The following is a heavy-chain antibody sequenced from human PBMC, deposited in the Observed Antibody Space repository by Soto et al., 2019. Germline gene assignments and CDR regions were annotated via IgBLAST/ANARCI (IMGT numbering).Heavy chain of an antibody. V-gene: IGHV4-34*01. Sequence: QVQLQQWGAGLLKPSETLSLTCAVYGGSFSGYYWSWIRQPPGKGLEWIGEINHSGSTNYNPSLTSRVTLYLDKSKNEFSLRLSFVTAADTAVYYCASWKLYYGSGSSSLEYYYYGMDVWGQGTTVTVSS. CDR1: GGSFSGYY. J-gene: IGHJ6*02. D-gene: IGHD3-10*01. CDR2: INHSGST. CDR3: ASWKLYYGSGSSSLEYYYYGMDV.